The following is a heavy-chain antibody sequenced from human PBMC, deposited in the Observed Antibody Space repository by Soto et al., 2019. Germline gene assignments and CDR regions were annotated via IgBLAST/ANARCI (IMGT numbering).Heavy chain of an antibody. CDR1: GGSFSGYY. CDR2: INHSGST. Sequence: SETLSLTCAVYGGSFSGYYWSWIRQPPGKGLEWIGEINHSGSTNYNPSLKSRVTISVDTSKNQFSLKLSSVTAADTAVYYCATNPKEWELLEGDYWGQGTLVTVSS. D-gene: IGHD1-26*01. CDR3: ATNPKEWELLEGDY. J-gene: IGHJ4*02. V-gene: IGHV4-34*01.